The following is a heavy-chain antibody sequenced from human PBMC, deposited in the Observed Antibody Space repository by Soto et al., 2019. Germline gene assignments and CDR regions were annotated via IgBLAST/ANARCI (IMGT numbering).Heavy chain of an antibody. Sequence: AGGSLRLSCAASGFTFSSYSMNWVRQAPGKGLEWVSSISSSSSYIYYADSVKGRFTISRDNAKNSLYLQMNSLRAEDTAVYYCARSLRWGAAAGPFDYWGQGTLVTVSS. V-gene: IGHV3-21*01. CDR2: ISSSSSYI. CDR3: ARSLRWGAAAGPFDY. D-gene: IGHD6-13*01. J-gene: IGHJ4*02. CDR1: GFTFSSYS.